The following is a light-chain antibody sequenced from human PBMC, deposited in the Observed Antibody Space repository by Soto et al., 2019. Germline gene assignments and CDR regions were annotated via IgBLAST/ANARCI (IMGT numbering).Light chain of an antibody. CDR2: EVT. Sequence: QSALTQPPSASGFPGQSVTISCTGTSSDVGYYDYVSWYQQHPGKAPKLVIYEVTKRPSGVPDRVSASKSGNTASLTVSRLRAEDEADYYCSSYAGSNNFVFGSGTKVTVL. CDR3: SSYAGSNNFV. J-gene: IGLJ1*01. CDR1: SSDVGYYDY. V-gene: IGLV2-8*01.